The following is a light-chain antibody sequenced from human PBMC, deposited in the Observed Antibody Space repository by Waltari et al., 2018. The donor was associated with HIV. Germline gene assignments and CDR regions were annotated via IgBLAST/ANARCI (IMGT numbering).Light chain of an antibody. CDR1: QGITHS. CDR2: DAS. CDR3: QQYYKTPRT. V-gene: IGKV1-NL1*01. Sequence: DIQMTQSPSSLSASVGDRVTITCRASQGITHSLAWYQQGPGRAPRLRLYDASRLERGGPSRFTGSESATDYTLTMTSLQPEDSATYYCQQYYKTPRTFGRGTRVEV. J-gene: IGKJ1*01.